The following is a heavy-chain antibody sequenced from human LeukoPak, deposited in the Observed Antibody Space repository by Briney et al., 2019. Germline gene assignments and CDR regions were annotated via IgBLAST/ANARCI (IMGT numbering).Heavy chain of an antibody. CDR1: GGSFSGYY. CDR3: ARLRGYYGSGSPRDY. D-gene: IGHD3-10*01. J-gene: IGHJ4*02. Sequence: SETLSLTCAVYGGSFSGYYWSWIRQPPGKGLEWIGEINHSGSTNYNPSLKSRVTISVDTSKNQFSLKLSSVTAADTAVYYCARLRGYYGSGSPRDYWGQGTLVTVSS. V-gene: IGHV4-34*01. CDR2: INHSGST.